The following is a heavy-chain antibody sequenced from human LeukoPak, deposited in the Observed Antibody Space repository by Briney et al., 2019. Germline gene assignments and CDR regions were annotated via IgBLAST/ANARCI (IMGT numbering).Heavy chain of an antibody. J-gene: IGHJ4*02. V-gene: IGHV3-23*01. CDR2: ISGSGAKT. CDR3: ARDNWGFDY. CDR1: GFTFSTYA. D-gene: IGHD7-27*01. Sequence: PGGSLRLSCAASGFTFSTYAISWVRQAPGKGLEWVSAISGSGAKTYYADSVKGRFTITRDNSKNTLYLQMNSLRAEDTAVYYCARDNWGFDYWGQGTLVTVSS.